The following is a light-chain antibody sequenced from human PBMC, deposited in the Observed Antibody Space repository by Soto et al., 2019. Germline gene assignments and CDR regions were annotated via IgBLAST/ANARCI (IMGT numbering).Light chain of an antibody. CDR2: ENT. J-gene: IGLJ1*01. V-gene: IGLV1-51*02. CDR1: SSDIGRNH. CDR3: GTWDTSLSRV. Sequence: QSVLTQPPSVSAAPGQKVTISCSGSSSDIGRNHVSWYQQLPGTAPKLLIYENTKRPSGIPDRFSGSKSGTSATLGFTGLQTGDEADYYCGTWDTSLSRVFGTGTKVTVL.